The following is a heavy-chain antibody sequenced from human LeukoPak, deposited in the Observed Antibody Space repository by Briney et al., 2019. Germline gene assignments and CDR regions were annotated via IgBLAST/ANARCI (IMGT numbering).Heavy chain of an antibody. J-gene: IGHJ4*02. CDR1: GGSISSGDYY. V-gene: IGHV4-30-4*08. D-gene: IGHD2-2*01. Sequence: SQTLSLTCTVSGGSISSGDYYWSWIRQPPGKGLEWIGYIYYSGSTYYNPSLKSRVAIPVDTSKNQFSLKLSSVTAADTAVYYCARAGIVVVPAATDYFDYWGQGTLVTVSS. CDR2: IYYSGST. CDR3: ARAGIVVVPAATDYFDY.